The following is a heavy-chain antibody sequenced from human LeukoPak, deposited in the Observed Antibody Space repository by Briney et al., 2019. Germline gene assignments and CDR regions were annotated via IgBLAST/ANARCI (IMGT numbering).Heavy chain of an antibody. D-gene: IGHD3-3*01. CDR3: ARLGDFWSGYYFDY. V-gene: IGHV4-38-2*02. Sequence: PSETLSLTCTVSGYSISSGYYWGWIRQPPGKGLEGMGSIYHSGSTYYNPSLKSRVTISVDTSKNQFSLKLSSVTAADTAVYYCARLGDFWSGYYFDYWGQGTLVTVSS. CDR2: IYHSGST. J-gene: IGHJ4*02. CDR1: GYSISSGYY.